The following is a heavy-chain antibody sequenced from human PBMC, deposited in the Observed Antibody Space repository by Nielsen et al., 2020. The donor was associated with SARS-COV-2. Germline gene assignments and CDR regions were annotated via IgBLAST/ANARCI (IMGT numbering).Heavy chain of an antibody. CDR2: SNQGGDA. V-gene: IGHV4-34*01. J-gene: IGHJ6*02. CDR1: GGSLRGYF. CDR3: ARGTYNFRSYSSSGMDA. Sequence: GSLRLSCTVYGGSLRGYFWIWLRQPPGKGLEWIGESNQGGDANYSPSLKNRVTISMDTSKMQFSLRLTSVTAADTGTYFCARGTYNFRSYSSSGMDAWGQGTTVIVSS. D-gene: IGHD3-3*01.